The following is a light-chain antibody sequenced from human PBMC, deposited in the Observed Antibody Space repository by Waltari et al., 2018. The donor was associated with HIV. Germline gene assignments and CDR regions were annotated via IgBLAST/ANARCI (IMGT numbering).Light chain of an antibody. J-gene: IGLJ2*01. Sequence: QSVLTQPPSVSAAPGQMVTISCSGSSSNIGSNYVSWYQHLPGTAPKLLIYDNKERPSGIPDRFSASKSGTSVALDITGLQTGDEGDYYYGTWDSSLSAVVFGGGTKLTVL. CDR2: DNK. CDR1: SSNIGSNY. CDR3: GTWDSSLSAVV. V-gene: IGLV1-51*01.